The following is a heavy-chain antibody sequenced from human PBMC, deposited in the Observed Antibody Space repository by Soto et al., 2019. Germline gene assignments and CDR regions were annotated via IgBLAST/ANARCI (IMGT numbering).Heavy chain of an antibody. V-gene: IGHV3-74*01. Sequence: EAHLVESGGGLVQPGGSLRLSCAASGFTFSNYWIHWVRQAPGKGLVWVSRINSDGSSTNYADSVKGRFTISRDNAKNTVYLQMNSLGAEDTAMFYCASSARGSYGDYSWGQGTLVTVSP. CDR3: ASSARGSYGDYS. J-gene: IGHJ4*02. CDR2: INSDGSST. CDR1: GFTFSNYW. D-gene: IGHD4-17*01.